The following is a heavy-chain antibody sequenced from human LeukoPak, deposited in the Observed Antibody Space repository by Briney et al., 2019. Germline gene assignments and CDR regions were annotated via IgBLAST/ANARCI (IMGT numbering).Heavy chain of an antibody. CDR2: INPRGDIT. Sequence: ASVKVSCKTSGSTFTWFLIHWVRQAPGQGLEWVATINPRGDITSYAQRFQGRVTLTEDTSTSTFYMELSSLTSEDTAVYFCARPAYCDGTNCGYWLDPWGPGTLVTVSS. V-gene: IGHV1-46*01. J-gene: IGHJ5*02. CDR1: GSTFTWFL. CDR3: ARPAYCDGTNCGYWLDP. D-gene: IGHD2-21*01.